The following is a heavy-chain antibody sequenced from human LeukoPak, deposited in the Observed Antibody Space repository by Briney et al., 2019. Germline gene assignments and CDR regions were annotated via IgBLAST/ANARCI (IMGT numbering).Heavy chain of an antibody. CDR2: INPNSGGT. J-gene: IGHJ5*02. Sequence: ASVKVFCKASGYTFSGYHIHWVRQAPGQGLEWMGWINPNSGGTNFAPKFHGRVSMTRDTAISTAYMELTSLRSDDTAVYYCARGDKKENQSGPSGYFDPWGQGTLVTVSS. CDR3: ARGDKKENQSGPSGYFDP. V-gene: IGHV1-2*02. CDR1: GYTFSGYH. D-gene: IGHD3-10*01.